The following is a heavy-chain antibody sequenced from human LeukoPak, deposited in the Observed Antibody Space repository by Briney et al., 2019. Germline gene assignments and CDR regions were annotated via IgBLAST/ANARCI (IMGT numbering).Heavy chain of an antibody. CDR1: GFAFNSYA. CDR2: VSYDGGSK. Sequence: PGGSLRLSCAASGFAFNSYAMHWVRQGPGKGLEWVALVSYDGGSKYYADSVKGRITISRDNSKNTLHLQMNSLRTEDTAVYYCARVKGGIAAAGNYFDYWGQGTLVTVSS. J-gene: IGHJ4*02. CDR3: ARVKGGIAAAGNYFDY. V-gene: IGHV3-30-3*01. D-gene: IGHD6-13*01.